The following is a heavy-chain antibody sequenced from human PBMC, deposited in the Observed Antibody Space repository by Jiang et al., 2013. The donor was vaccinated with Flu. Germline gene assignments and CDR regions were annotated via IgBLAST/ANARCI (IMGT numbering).Heavy chain of an antibody. CDR1: GFIFKNYG. CDR2: IGYDGSNK. CDR3: AKDRHRAAIDY. D-gene: IGHD6-13*01. J-gene: IGHJ4*02. Sequence: QLLESGGGVVQPGGSLRVSCTASGFIFKNYGMHWVRQAPGKGLEWVTFIGYDGSNKYYADSVKGRFTISRDNSENTLYLQMDSLRTDDTAVYYCAKDRHRAAIDYWGQGTLVTVSS. V-gene: IGHV3-30*02.